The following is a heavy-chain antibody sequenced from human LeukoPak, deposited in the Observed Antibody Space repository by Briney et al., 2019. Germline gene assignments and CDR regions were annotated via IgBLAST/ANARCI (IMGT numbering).Heavy chain of an antibody. D-gene: IGHD3-9*01. Sequence: PGGSLRLSCAASGFTFSSYAMSWVRQAPGKGLEWVSAISGSGGSTYYADSVKGRFTISRDNSKNTLYLQMNSLRAEDTAVYYCARDQRNYDILTGYYVPTYYGMDVWGQGTTVTVSS. V-gene: IGHV3-23*01. CDR3: ARDQRNYDILTGYYVPTYYGMDV. J-gene: IGHJ6*02. CDR2: ISGSGGST. CDR1: GFTFSSYA.